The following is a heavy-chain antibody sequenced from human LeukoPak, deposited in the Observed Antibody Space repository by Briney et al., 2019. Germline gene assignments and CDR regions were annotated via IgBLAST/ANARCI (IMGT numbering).Heavy chain of an antibody. CDR1: ELTFSSYE. D-gene: IGHD6-6*01. CDR3: ATASGSSYRYYFDS. V-gene: IGHV3-48*03. J-gene: IGHJ4*02. Sequence: GGSLRLSCAASELTFSSYEMNWVRQAPGKGLEWISYISSASNMIYYAESVKGRFTISRDNAKNSLYLQMNSLRAEDTAVYYCATASGSSYRYYFDSWGQGILVTVSS. CDR2: ISSASNMI.